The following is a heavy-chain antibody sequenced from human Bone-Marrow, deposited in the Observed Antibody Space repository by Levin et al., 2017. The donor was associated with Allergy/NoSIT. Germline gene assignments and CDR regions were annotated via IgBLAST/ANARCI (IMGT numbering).Heavy chain of an antibody. CDR1: GFNFGAYA. D-gene: IGHD4/OR15-4a*01. J-gene: IGHJ6*03. Sequence: GGSLRLSCEVSGFNFGAYAMNWVRQAPGKGLEWVSGVSIGQASYYSDSVKGRFITFRDNAKNTVFLQMDSLRVEDTAVYYCAKVADDYRPGGLYYMDVWGKGTSVTVSS. V-gene: IGHV3-23*01. CDR3: AKVADDYRPGGLYYMDV. CDR2: VSIGQAS.